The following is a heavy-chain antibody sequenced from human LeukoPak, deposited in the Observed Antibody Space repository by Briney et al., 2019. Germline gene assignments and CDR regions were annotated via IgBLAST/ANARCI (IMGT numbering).Heavy chain of an antibody. CDR3: ARGSGSLS. Sequence: ASVKVSCKASGYTFTAYYIHWVRHAPGQGLEWVGWINPNNGATNYAQSFQGRVTMTRDTSISTSYMELSGLRSDDTGVYYCARGSGSLSWGKGTLVTVAS. J-gene: IGHJ5*02. V-gene: IGHV1-2*02. CDR2: INPNNGAT. CDR1: GYTFTAYY. D-gene: IGHD1-26*01.